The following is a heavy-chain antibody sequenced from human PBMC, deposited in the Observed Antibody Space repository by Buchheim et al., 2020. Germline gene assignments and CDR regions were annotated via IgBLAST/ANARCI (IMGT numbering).Heavy chain of an antibody. Sequence: EVQLVESGGGLVQPGGSLRLSCAASGFTFSGYWMSWVRQAPGKGLEWVAVIYQDGNEKYYVDSVRGRFTISRDNAKNSLSLEMNSLRAEDTAVYYCAREWRVGYSTVTTLEYWGQGAL. CDR1: GFTFSGYW. CDR2: IYQDGNEK. V-gene: IGHV3-7*01. J-gene: IGHJ4*02. D-gene: IGHD4-17*01. CDR3: AREWRVGYSTVTTLEY.